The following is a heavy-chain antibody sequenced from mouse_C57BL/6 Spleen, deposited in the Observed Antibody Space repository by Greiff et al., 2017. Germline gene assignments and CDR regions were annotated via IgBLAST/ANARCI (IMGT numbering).Heavy chain of an antibody. V-gene: IGHV1-54*01. CDR1: GYAFTNYL. Sequence: VQLQQSGAELVRPGTSVKVSCKASGYAFTNYLIEWVKQRPGQGLEWIGVINPGSGGTNYNEKFKGKATLTADKSSSTAYMQLSSLTSEDSAVYFCARSETYYNAMDYWGQGTSVTVAS. CDR3: ARSETYYNAMDY. D-gene: IGHD2-12*01. J-gene: IGHJ4*01. CDR2: INPGSGGT.